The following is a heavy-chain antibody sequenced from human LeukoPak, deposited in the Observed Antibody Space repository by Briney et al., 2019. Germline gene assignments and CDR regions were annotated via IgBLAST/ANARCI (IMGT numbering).Heavy chain of an antibody. CDR1: GFTFSSYS. J-gene: IGHJ4*02. Sequence: GGSLRLSCAASGFTFSSYSMNWVRQAPGKGLEWVSYISSSSSTIYYADSVKGRFTISRDNAKNSLYLQMNSLRAEDTAVYYCARSGPTDVLMVYAFDYWGQGTLVTVSS. CDR3: ARSGPTDVLMVYAFDY. CDR2: ISSSSSTI. D-gene: IGHD2-8*01. V-gene: IGHV3-48*04.